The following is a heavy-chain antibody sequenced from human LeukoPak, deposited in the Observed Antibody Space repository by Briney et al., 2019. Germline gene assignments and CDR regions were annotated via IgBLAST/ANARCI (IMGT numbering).Heavy chain of an antibody. J-gene: IGHJ4*02. CDR3: AKDLGRGSYWFFDY. V-gene: IGHV3-23*01. D-gene: IGHD1-26*01. CDR1: GFTFSSYA. Sequence: PGGSLRLSCAASGFTFSSYAMSWVRQAPGKGREWASAISGSGGSTYYADSVKGRFTISRDNSKNTLYLQMNSLRAEDTAVYYCAKDLGRGSYWFFDYWGQGTLVTVSS. CDR2: ISGSGGST.